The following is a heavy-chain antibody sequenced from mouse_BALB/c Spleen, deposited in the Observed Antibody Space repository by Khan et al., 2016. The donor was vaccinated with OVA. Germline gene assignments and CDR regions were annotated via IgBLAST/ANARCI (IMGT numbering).Heavy chain of an antibody. CDR3: ARPPYVSYVMVY. CDR2: INTYTGEP. J-gene: IGHJ4*01. Sequence: QIQLVQSGPELKKPGETVKISCKASGYTFTNYGMNWVKQAPGKGLKWMGWINTYTGEPTYADDFKGRFAFSLDTSASTAYLQINNLKDEDTATYFCARPPYVSYVMVYWGQGTSVTVSS. CDR1: GYTFTNYG. D-gene: IGHD1-1*01. V-gene: IGHV9-3-1*01.